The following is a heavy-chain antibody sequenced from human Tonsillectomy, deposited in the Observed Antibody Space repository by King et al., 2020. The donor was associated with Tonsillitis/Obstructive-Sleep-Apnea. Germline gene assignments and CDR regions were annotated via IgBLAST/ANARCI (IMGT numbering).Heavy chain of an antibody. V-gene: IGHV3-53*01. Sequence: VQLVESGGGLIQPGGSLRLSCAASGFTVSSNYMSWVRQAPGKGLEWVSVIYSGGSTYYADSVKGRFTISRDNSKNTLYLQMNSLRAEDTAVYYRARDSIAAAGYYFDYWGQGTLGTVSS. D-gene: IGHD6-13*01. CDR2: IYSGGST. CDR3: ARDSIAAAGYYFDY. CDR1: GFTVSSNY. J-gene: IGHJ4*02.